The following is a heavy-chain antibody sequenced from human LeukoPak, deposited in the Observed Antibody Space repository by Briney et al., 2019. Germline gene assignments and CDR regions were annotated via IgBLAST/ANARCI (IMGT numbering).Heavy chain of an antibody. D-gene: IGHD3-10*01. CDR2: IYHSGST. CDR3: ARSKANYYGSGTFDY. J-gene: IGHJ4*02. V-gene: IGHV4-38-2*02. Sequence: PSETLSLTCTVSSYSISSGYYWGWIRQPPGKGLEWIGSIYHSGSTYYNPSLKSRVTISVDTSKNQFSLRLSSVTAADTAVYYCARSKANYYGSGTFDYWGQGTLVTVSS. CDR1: SYSISSGYY.